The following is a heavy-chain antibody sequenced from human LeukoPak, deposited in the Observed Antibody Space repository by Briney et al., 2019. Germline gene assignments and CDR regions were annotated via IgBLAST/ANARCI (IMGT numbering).Heavy chain of an antibody. CDR3: ARDSSVIVGARIDY. D-gene: IGHD1-26*01. CDR1: GFTFRDYA. V-gene: IGHV3-23*01. Sequence: GGPLSLSCAAPGFTFRDYAMTGVRQAQGKGLQGASAISGRGGNTYYADSVKGRFTISRDNSKNTLYLQMNSLRAEDTAVYYCARDSSVIVGARIDYWGQGTLVTVSS. CDR2: ISGRGGNT. J-gene: IGHJ4*02.